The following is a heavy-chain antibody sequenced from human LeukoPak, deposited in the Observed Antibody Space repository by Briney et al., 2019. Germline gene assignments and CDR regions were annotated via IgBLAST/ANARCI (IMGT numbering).Heavy chain of an antibody. CDR1: AYSFITYW. CDR3: AREDKSGHSSGWPLGY. V-gene: IGHV5-51*01. CDR2: IDPGDSAT. J-gene: IGHJ4*02. D-gene: IGHD6-19*01. Sequence: GESLKISCTGSAYSFITYWIGWVRQMPGKGLEWMGLIDPGDSATRYSPSFQGQVTISADTSISTAYLQWSSLKASDTAMYYCAREDKSGHSSGWPLGYWGQGTLVTVSS.